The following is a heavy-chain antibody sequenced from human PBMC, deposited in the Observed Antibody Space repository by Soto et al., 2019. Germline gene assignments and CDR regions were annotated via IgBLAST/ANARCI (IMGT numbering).Heavy chain of an antibody. CDR2: INHSGST. J-gene: IGHJ4*02. CDR3: ARGPLNRIAARRGNFDY. CDR1: GGSFSGYY. D-gene: IGHD6-6*01. V-gene: IGHV4-34*01. Sequence: SETLSLTCAVYGGSFSGYYWSWIRQPPGKGLEWIGEINHSGSTNYNPSLKSRVTISVDTSKNQFSLKLSSVTAADTAVDYGARGPLNRIAARRGNFDYWGQGTLVTVS.